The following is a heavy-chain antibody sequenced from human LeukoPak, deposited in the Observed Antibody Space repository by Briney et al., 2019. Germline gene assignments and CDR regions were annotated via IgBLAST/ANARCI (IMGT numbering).Heavy chain of an antibody. CDR1: GGTFSSYA. V-gene: IGHV1-69*13. CDR3: ARDGAGETTDIVVVPAAIRGGLDY. CDR2: IIPIFGTA. D-gene: IGHD2-2*02. J-gene: IGHJ4*02. Sequence: SVKVSCKASGGTFSSYAISWVRQAPGQGLEWMGGIIPIFGTANYAQKFQGRVTITADESTSTAYMELSSLRSEDTAVYYCARDGAGETTDIVVVPAAIRGGLDYWGQGTLVTVSS.